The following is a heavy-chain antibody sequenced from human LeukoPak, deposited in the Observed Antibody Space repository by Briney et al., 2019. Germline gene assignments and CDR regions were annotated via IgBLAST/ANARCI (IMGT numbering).Heavy chain of an antibody. V-gene: IGHV3-23*01. Sequence: GGSLRLSCAASGFRFSNFAMSWVRQAPGRGLEWVSLIIGSSGDTLYADSVKGRFTISRDISKNRLYLQMNSLRAEDTALYYCAKGAYDYIEMGYFDDWGQGTLVTVSS. CDR1: GFRFSNFA. CDR2: IIGSSGDT. D-gene: IGHD5-12*01. CDR3: AKGAYDYIEMGYFDD. J-gene: IGHJ4*02.